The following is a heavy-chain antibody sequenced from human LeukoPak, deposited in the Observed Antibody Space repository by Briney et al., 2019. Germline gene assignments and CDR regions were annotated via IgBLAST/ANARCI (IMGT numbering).Heavy chain of an antibody. Sequence: SETLSLTCSVSDGSITSSDFWWGWIRQPPGKGLEWITNFYYNGSPYYNPSLEGRVTISVDASKNQFSLKLSSVTAADTAMYCCARRGQSTAWSFDYWGQGTLVTVSS. J-gene: IGHJ4*02. CDR2: FYYNGSP. CDR1: DGSITSSDFW. V-gene: IGHV4-39*01. CDR3: ARRGQSTAWSFDY. D-gene: IGHD3-3*01.